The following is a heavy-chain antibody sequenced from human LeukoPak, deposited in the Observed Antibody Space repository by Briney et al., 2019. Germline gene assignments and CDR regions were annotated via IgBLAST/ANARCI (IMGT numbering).Heavy chain of an antibody. CDR2: IKQDGSEK. J-gene: IGHJ4*02. V-gene: IGHV3-7*03. CDR3: ARLHYDFWSGYYNSYFDY. D-gene: IGHD3-3*01. CDR1: GFSFSNSW. Sequence: PGGSLRLSCVASGFSFSNSWMSWVRQAPGKGLEWVANIKQDGSEKYYVDSVKGRFTISRDNAKNSLYLQMNSLRAEDTAVYYCARLHYDFWSGYYNSYFDYWGQGTLVTVSS.